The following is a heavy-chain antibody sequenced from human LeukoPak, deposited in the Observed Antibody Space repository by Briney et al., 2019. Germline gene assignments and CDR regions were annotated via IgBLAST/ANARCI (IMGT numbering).Heavy chain of an antibody. J-gene: IGHJ4*02. CDR1: GFTFSSYG. D-gene: IGHD3-9*01. CDR2: VRYDGSNK. V-gene: IGHV3-30*02. CDR3: ARVIFSYFDPFDC. Sequence: GGSLRLSCAASGFTFSSYGMHWVRQAPGKGLEWVAFVRYDGSNKYYADSVKGRFTISRDNAKSSLYLQMNSLRAEDTAVYYCARVIFSYFDPFDCWGQGTLVTVSS.